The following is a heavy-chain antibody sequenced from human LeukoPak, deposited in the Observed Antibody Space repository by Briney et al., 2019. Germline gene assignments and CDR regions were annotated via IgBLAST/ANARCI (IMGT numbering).Heavy chain of an antibody. D-gene: IGHD3-10*01. CDR2: IIPIFGTA. V-gene: IGHV1-69*05. CDR1: GGTFSSYA. Sequence: SVKVSCKASGGTFSSYAISWVRQAPGQGLEWMGGIIPIFGTANYAQKFQGRVTMTRDTSTSTVYMELSSLRSEDTAVYYCARGEVLWFGELLALDYWGQGTLVTVSS. CDR3: ARGEVLWFGELLALDY. J-gene: IGHJ4*02.